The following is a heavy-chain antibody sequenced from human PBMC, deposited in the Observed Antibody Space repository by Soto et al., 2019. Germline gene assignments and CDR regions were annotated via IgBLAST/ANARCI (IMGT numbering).Heavy chain of an antibody. D-gene: IGHD3-10*01. CDR1: GASGNSHY. CDR3: TREYGSYSGSPFDS. CDR2: VYPSGTS. V-gene: IGHV4-59*02. Sequence: TXETLSLTCFVAGASGNSHYWRWIRQPPGQGLEWVGSVYPSGTSNYNPSLKSRLTISLDTSKNQFSLTLNSVTAADTAVYFCTREYGSYSGSPFDSWGQGTLVTVSS. J-gene: IGHJ4*02.